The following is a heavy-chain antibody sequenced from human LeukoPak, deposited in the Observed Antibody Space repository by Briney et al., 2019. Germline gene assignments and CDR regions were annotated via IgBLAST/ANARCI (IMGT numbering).Heavy chain of an antibody. V-gene: IGHV1-46*01. CDR1: GYTFTSYY. J-gene: IGHJ4*02. CDR2: INPSGGST. CDR3: AREYCSGGSCYQGGYFDY. Sequence: AXVKVSCKASGYTFTSYYMHWVRQAPGQGLEWMGIINPSGGSTNYAQKFLGRVTMTRDTSTSTVYMELSSLRSEDTAVYYCAREYCSGGSCYQGGYFDYWGQGTLVTVSS. D-gene: IGHD2-15*01.